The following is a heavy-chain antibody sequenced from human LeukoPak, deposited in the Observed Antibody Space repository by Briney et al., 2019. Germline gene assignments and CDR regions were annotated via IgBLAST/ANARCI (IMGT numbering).Heavy chain of an antibody. D-gene: IGHD3-3*01. J-gene: IGHJ4*02. CDR1: GGTFSSHA. Sequence: GSSVKVSCKASGGTFSSHAISWVRQAPGQGLEWMGGIIPIFGTANYAQKFQGRVTITADESTSTAYMELSSLRSDDTAVYYCARDLFDYDFWSGYYSFDYWGQGTLVTVSS. CDR2: IIPIFGTA. CDR3: ARDLFDYDFWSGYYSFDY. V-gene: IGHV1-69*01.